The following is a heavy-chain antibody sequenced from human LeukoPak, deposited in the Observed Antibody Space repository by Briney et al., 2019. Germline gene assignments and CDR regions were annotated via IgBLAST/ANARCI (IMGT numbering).Heavy chain of an antibody. D-gene: IGHD3-22*01. CDR3: VSMGNYYDSSGYYY. J-gene: IGHJ4*02. CDR2: INPNSGGT. V-gene: IGHV1-2*02. CDR1: GYTFTGYY. Sequence: RASVKVSCKASGYTFTGYYMHWVRQAPGQGLEWMGWINPNSGGTNYAQKFQGRVTMTRDTSISKAYMELSTLRSDDTAVYYCVSMGNYYDSSGYYYWGQGTLVTVSS.